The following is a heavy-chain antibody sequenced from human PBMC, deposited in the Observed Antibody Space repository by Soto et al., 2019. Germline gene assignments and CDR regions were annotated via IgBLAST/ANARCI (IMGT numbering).Heavy chain of an antibody. CDR3: ASSYYHASFKEVFDL. CDR1: GDTFNDYY. Sequence: QVHLVQYGAEVRKPGASVRVSCKASGDTFNDYYIHWVRQAPGQGLEWMGWINPKRVDTSYAQKFQGRVIMTRDTSITTANLDLTILRSDEIAVYYSASSYYHASFKEVFDLWGQGTLVTVS. J-gene: IGHJ3*01. D-gene: IGHD2-8*01. V-gene: IGHV1-2*02. CDR2: INPKRVDT.